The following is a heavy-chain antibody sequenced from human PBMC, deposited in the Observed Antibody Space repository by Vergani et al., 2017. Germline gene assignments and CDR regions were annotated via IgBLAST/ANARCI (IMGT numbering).Heavy chain of an antibody. D-gene: IGHD5-24*01. Sequence: QVQLQQWGAGLLKPSETLSLTCAVYGGSFSGYYWSWIRQPPGKGLEWIGEINHSGSTIYNPSLKSRVTISVDTSKNQFSLKLSSVTAADTAVYYCARVCRDGYNYFDYWGQGTLVTVSS. J-gene: IGHJ4*02. CDR1: GGSFSGYY. CDR2: INHSGST. V-gene: IGHV4-34*01. CDR3: ARVCRDGYNYFDY.